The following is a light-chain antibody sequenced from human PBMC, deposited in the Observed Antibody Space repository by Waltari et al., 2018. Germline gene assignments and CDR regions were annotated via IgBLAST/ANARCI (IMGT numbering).Light chain of an antibody. CDR3: QQYGNSPHT. CDR1: QSVPGSS. V-gene: IGKV3-20*01. CDR2: DAS. J-gene: IGKJ3*01. Sequence: ETVLTQSPGTLSLSPGERATLSCRASQSVPGSSLAWYQRKPGQTPRPLLYDASTRATGIPDRFSGSGSGTDFTLTISRLEPEDFALYYCQQYGNSPHTFGPGTRVDIQ.